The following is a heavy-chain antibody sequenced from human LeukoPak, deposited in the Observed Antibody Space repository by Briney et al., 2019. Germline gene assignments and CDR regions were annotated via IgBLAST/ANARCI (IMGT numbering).Heavy chain of an antibody. V-gene: IGHV3-11*01. CDR3: ATDGAGFDT. Sequence: GGSLSLSCAASGFPFNDYYMSWIRPAPGKGLEWLSYINIGGTNTHYADSVKGRFTISRDNAKKSLYLEMNNLRAEDTAVYYCATDGAGFDTWGQGVLVTVSS. CDR1: GFPFNDYY. CDR2: INIGGTNT. J-gene: IGHJ5*02.